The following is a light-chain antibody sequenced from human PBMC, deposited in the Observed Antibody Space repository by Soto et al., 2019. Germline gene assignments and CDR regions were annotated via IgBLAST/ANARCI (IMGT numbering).Light chain of an antibody. CDR2: GSS. V-gene: IGKV1-39*01. CDR3: QQTYTLPRT. J-gene: IGKJ1*01. Sequence: DIQMTQSPSSLSASVGDRVTITCRASLTIGHSLSWFQQKAGKPPTLLIYGSSALQRGVPARFSGSGSGTEFPLTINKMQREDFSTYYCQQTYTLPRTFGQGNKV. CDR1: LTIGHS.